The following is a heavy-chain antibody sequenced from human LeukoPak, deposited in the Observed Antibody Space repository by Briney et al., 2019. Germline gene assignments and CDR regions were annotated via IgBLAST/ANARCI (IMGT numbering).Heavy chain of an antibody. Sequence: GGSLRLSCAASGFSFSAYWMTWVRQAPGTGLEWVANINPAGSETYYVDPVKGRFTISRDNSKNTLYLQMNSLRPEDTAVYYCAKGVVAATNAAYYGMDVWGQGTTVTVSS. D-gene: IGHD2-15*01. V-gene: IGHV3-7*03. CDR1: GFSFSAYW. J-gene: IGHJ6*02. CDR2: INPAGSET. CDR3: AKGVVAATNAAYYGMDV.